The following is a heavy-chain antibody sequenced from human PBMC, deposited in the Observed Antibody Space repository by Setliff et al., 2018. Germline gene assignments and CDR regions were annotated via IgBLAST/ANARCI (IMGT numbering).Heavy chain of an antibody. V-gene: IGHV1-18*01. D-gene: IGHD3-16*01. Sequence: ASVKVSCKASGYTFTSYGFSWVRQAPGQGLEWMGWISVYNGNTNYGQKFQGRVTMTTDSSKNTVYMELKTLRFDDTAFYYCARAPRWGAGKALDYWGQGTLVTVSS. CDR1: GYTFTSYG. CDR3: ARAPRWGAGKALDY. CDR2: ISVYNGNT. J-gene: IGHJ4*02.